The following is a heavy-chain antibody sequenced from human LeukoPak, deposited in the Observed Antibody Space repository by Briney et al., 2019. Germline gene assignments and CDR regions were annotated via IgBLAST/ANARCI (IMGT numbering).Heavy chain of an antibody. CDR1: GVSISSYY. CDR3: ASEASYGSGSYGVY. D-gene: IGHD3-10*01. CDR2: VYTSGTI. V-gene: IGHV4-4*07. Sequence: SETLSLTCSVSGVSISSYYWTWIRQPAGKGLEWIVRVYTSGTINYSPSHRSRVTISLDSSKNQFSLKLSSVTAADTAVYYCASEASYGSGSYGVYWGQGTLVTVSS. J-gene: IGHJ4*02.